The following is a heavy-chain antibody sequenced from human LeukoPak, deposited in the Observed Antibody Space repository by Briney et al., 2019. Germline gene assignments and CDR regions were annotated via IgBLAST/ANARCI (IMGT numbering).Heavy chain of an antibody. CDR2: INSDGSST. V-gene: IGHV3-74*01. D-gene: IGHD3-10*01. CDR1: GFTFSSYW. CDR3: AKVIGSVSGAMDV. Sequence: GGSLRLSCAASGFTFSSYWMHWVRQAPGKGLVWVSRINSDGSSTSYADSVKGRFTISRDNSKNTLYLQMNSLRAEDTAVYYCAKVIGSVSGAMDVWGQGTTVTVSS. J-gene: IGHJ6*02.